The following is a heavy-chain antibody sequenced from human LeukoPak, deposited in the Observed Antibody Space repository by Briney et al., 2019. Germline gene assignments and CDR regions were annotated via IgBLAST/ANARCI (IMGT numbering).Heavy chain of an antibody. CDR3: ARGYCTGGYCFDY. V-gene: IGHV3-48*02. J-gene: IGHJ4*02. D-gene: IGHD2-8*02. CDR2: MSRTI. Sequence: GGSLRLSCSASGFIFSTYSMNWVRQAPGKGLEWVSYMSRTIYYADSVKGRFTISRDNAKNSLYLQMNSLRDEDTAVYYCARGYCTGGYCFDYWGQGTLVTVSS. CDR1: GFIFSTYS.